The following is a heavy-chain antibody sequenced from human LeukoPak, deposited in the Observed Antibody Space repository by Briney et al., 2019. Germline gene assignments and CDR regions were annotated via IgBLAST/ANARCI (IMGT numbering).Heavy chain of an antibody. CDR1: GGSISSSSYY. J-gene: IGHJ4*02. CDR3: ARDTTIVGATLFDY. V-gene: IGHV4-39*07. CDR2: IYYSGST. D-gene: IGHD1-26*01. Sequence: PSETLSLTCTVSGGSISSSSYYWGWIRQPPGKGLEWIGSIYYSGSTYYNPSPKSRVTISVDTSKNQFSLKLSSVTAADTAVYYCARDTTIVGATLFDYWGQGTLVTVSS.